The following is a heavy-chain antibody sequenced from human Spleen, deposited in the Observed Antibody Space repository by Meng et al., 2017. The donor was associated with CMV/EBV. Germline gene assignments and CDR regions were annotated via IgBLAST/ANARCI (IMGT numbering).Heavy chain of an antibody. J-gene: IGHJ4*02. CDR2: IYYSGST. Sequence: AQPQESGPGLVKPSQTLSPTCTVSGGSISSGDYYWSWIRQPPGKGLEWIGYIYYSGSTYYNPSLKSRVTISVDTSKNQFSLKLSSVTAADTAVYYCAREGERERYSSGWYGAPIDYWGQGTLVTVSS. CDR1: GGSISSGDYY. D-gene: IGHD6-19*01. CDR3: AREGERERYSSGWYGAPIDY. V-gene: IGHV4-30-4*08.